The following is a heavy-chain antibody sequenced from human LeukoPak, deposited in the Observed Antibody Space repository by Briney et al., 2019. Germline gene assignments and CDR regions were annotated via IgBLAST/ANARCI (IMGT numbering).Heavy chain of an antibody. D-gene: IGHD1-26*01. CDR2: ISWNSGSI. J-gene: IGHJ4*02. V-gene: IGHV3-9*01. CDR3: AKDMDTVGATVNFDY. Sequence: GGSLRLSCAASGFTFSNYALHWVRQAPGKGLEWVSGISWNSGSIGCADSVKGRFTISRDNAKNSLYLQMNSLRAEDTALYYCAKDMDTVGATVNFDYWGQGTLVTVSS. CDR1: GFTFSNYA.